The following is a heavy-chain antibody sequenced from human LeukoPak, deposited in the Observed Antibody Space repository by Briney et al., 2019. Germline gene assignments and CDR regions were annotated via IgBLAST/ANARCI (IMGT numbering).Heavy chain of an antibody. J-gene: IGHJ4*02. V-gene: IGHV4-31*03. Sequence: SETLSLTCTVSGGSTSSGDYYWNWIRQHPGKGLEWIGYMNNRGTSNYNPSLRSRVTISVDTSNNQFSLRLSSVTAADTAVYYCTRIPTHYYGSGSYYGYFDSWGQGTLVTVSS. CDR2: MNNRGTS. CDR3: TRIPTHYYGSGSYYGYFDS. CDR1: GGSTSSGDYY. D-gene: IGHD3-10*01.